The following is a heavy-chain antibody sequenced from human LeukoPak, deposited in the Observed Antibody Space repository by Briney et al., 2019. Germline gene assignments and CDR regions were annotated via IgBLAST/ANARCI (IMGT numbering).Heavy chain of an antibody. J-gene: IGHJ4*02. CDR3: ARAMQGSSTSCC. CDR2: ISSSSSYI. V-gene: IGHV3-21*01. D-gene: IGHD2-2*01. Sequence: PGGSLRLSCAASGFTFSSYSMNWVRQAPGKGLEWVSSISSSSSYIYYADSVKGRFTISRDNAKNSLYLQVNSLRAEDTAVYYCARAMQGSSTSCCWGQGTLVTVSS. CDR1: GFTFSSYS.